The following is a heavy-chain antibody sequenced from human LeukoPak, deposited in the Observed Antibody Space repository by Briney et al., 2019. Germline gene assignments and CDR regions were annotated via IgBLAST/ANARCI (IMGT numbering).Heavy chain of an antibody. CDR2: IWYDGSNK. D-gene: IGHD6-19*01. J-gene: IGHJ4*02. CDR3: ARDGSIAVAGYYFDY. V-gene: IGHV3-33*01. Sequence: GGSLTLSCAASGFSFSSYGMHWVRQAPGNGLEWVAVIWYDGSNKYYADSVKGRFTISRDNSKNTLYLQMNSLRAEDTAVYYCARDGSIAVAGYYFDYWGQGTLVTVSS. CDR1: GFSFSSYG.